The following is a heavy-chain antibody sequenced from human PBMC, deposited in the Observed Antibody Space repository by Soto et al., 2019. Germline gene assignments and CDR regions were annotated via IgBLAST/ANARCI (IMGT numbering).Heavy chain of an antibody. D-gene: IGHD5-12*01. CDR1: GFTFSSYE. Sequence: GGSLRLSCAASGFTFSSYEMNWVRQAPGKGLEWVSYISSSGSTIYYADSVKGRFTISRDNAKNSLYLQMNSLRSEDTAVYYCARDLRWEEWLPLDYWGQGTLVTVSS. J-gene: IGHJ4*02. CDR3: ARDLRWEEWLPLDY. CDR2: ISSSGSTI. V-gene: IGHV3-48*03.